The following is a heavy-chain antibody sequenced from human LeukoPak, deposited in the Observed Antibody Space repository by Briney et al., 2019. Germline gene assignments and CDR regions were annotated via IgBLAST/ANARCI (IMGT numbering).Heavy chain of an antibody. V-gene: IGHV3-73*01. D-gene: IGHD3-22*01. CDR3: TSLTYYYDSSGYL. J-gene: IGHJ4*02. Sequence: RGSLRLSCAASGFTFSGSAMHWVRQASGKGLEWVGRIRSKANSYATAYAASVKGRFTISRDDSKNTAYLQMNSLKTEDTAVYYCTSLTYYYDSSGYLWGQGTLVTVSS. CDR1: GFTFSGSA. CDR2: IRSKANSYAT.